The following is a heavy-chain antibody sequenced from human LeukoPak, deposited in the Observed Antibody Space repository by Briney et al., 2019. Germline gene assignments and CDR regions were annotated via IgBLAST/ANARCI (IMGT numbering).Heavy chain of an antibody. V-gene: IGHV5-51*01. CDR3: ARGDDFWSGHFDY. J-gene: IGHJ4*02. CDR1: GYTFTSYG. D-gene: IGHD3-3*01. Sequence: KVSCKASGYTFTSYGISWVRQMPGKGLEWMGIIYPGDSDTRYSPSFQGQVTISADKSISTAYLQWSSLKASDTAMYYCARGDDFWSGHFDYWGQGTLVTVSS. CDR2: IYPGDSDT.